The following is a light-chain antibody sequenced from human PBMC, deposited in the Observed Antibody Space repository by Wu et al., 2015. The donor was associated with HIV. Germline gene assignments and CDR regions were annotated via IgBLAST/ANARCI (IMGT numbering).Light chain of an antibody. CDR3: QQRSNWPPIT. J-gene: IGKJ5*01. Sequence: EIVLTQSPATLSLSPGETATLSCRASQSVGSYLAWYQQKPGQAPRLLIYDSSNRATGIPARFSGSGSGTDFTLTISSLEPEDVAVYYCQQRSNWPPITLGQGTRLEIK. V-gene: IGKV3-11*01. CDR2: DSS. CDR1: QSVGSY.